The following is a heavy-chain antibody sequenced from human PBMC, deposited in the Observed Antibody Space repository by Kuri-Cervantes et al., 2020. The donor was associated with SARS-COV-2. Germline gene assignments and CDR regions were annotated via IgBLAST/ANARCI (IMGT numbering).Heavy chain of an antibody. J-gene: IGHJ3*02. D-gene: IGHD2-2*01. CDR1: GFTFSSYG. CDR3: AKDLEDIVVVPAATVTPLGAFDI. V-gene: IGHV3-30*02. CDR2: IRYDGSNK. Sequence: GESLKIFCAASGFTFSSYGMHWVRQAPGKGLEWVAFIRYDGSNKYYADSVKGRFTISRDNSKNTLYLQMNSLRAEDTAVYYCAKDLEDIVVVPAATVTPLGAFDIWGQGRMVTVSS.